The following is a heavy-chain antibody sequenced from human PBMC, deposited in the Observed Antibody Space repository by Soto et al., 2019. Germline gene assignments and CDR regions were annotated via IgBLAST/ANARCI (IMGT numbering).Heavy chain of an antibody. CDR3: ARDPHHYYDSSGYNNWFDP. CDR2: IIPIFGTA. Sequence: SVKVSCKASGGTFSSYAISWVRQAPGQGLEWMGGIIPIFGTANYAQKFQGRVTITADESTSTAYMELSSLRSEDTAVYYCARDPHHYYDSSGYNNWFDPWGQGTLVTVSS. D-gene: IGHD3-22*01. J-gene: IGHJ5*02. CDR1: GGTFSSYA. V-gene: IGHV1-69*13.